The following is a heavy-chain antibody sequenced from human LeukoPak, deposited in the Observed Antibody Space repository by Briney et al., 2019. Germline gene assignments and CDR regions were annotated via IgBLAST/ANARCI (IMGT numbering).Heavy chain of an antibody. V-gene: IGHV3-30*18. D-gene: IGHD3-10*01. J-gene: IGHJ4*02. CDR3: AKEGRYYGQLDY. Sequence: GGSLRPSCAASGFTFSSYGMHWVRQAPGKGLEWVAVISYDGSNKYYADSVKGRFTISRDNSKNTLYLQMNSLRAEDTAVYYCAKEGRYYGQLDYWGQGTLVTVSS. CDR1: GFTFSSYG. CDR2: ISYDGSNK.